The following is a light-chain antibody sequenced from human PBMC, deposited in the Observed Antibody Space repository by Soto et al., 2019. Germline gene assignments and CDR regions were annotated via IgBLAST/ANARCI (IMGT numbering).Light chain of an antibody. V-gene: IGKV3-15*01. CDR3: QHYNNWAPWT. J-gene: IGKJ1*01. CDR1: QSVSSN. Sequence: EILMTQSPATLSVSPGERATLSCRASQSVSSNLAWYQQKPGQAPRLLIYDASTRATGIPARFSGSGSGTEFTLTISSLQSEDFAAYYCQHYNNWAPWTFGQGTKVDIK. CDR2: DAS.